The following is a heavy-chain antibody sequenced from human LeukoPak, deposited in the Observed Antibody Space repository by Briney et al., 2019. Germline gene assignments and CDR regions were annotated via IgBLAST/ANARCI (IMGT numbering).Heavy chain of an antibody. J-gene: IGHJ5*02. D-gene: IGHD2-2*01. CDR2: INPSGGST. Sequence: ASVKVSCKASGYTFTSYYMHWVRQAPGQGLEWMGIINPSGGSTSYAQKFQGRVTMTRDTSTSTVYMELSSLRSEDTAVYYRARAPPHEYQLKGRLYNWFDPWGQGTLVTVSS. CDR3: ARAPPHEYQLKGRLYNWFDP. V-gene: IGHV1-46*01. CDR1: GYTFTSYY.